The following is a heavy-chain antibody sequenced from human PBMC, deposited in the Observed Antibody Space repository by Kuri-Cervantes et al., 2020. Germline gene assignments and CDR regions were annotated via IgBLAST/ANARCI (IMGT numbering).Heavy chain of an antibody. V-gene: IGHV3-11*01. D-gene: IGHD3-22*01. CDR3: ARENDYYDSSGQPEGLWDAFDI. CDR2: ISSSGSTI. Sequence: GGSLRLSCAASGSTFSDYYMSWIRQAPGKGLEWVSYISSSGSTIYYADSVKGRFTISRDNAKNSLYLQMNSLRAEDTAVYYCARENDYYDSSGQPEGLWDAFDIWGQGTMVTVSS. J-gene: IGHJ3*02. CDR1: GSTFSDYY.